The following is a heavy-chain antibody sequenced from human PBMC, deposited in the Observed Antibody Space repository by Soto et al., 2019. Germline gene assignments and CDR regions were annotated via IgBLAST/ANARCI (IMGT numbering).Heavy chain of an antibody. CDR3: ARERATVTTTTAFDI. J-gene: IGHJ3*02. CDR2: IYYSGST. V-gene: IGHV4-31*03. Sequence: SETLSLTCTVSGGSISSGGYYWSWIRQHPGKGLEWIGYIYYSGSTYYNPSLKSRVTISVDTSKNQFSLKLSSVTAADTAVYYCARERATVTTTTAFDIWGQGTMVTV. D-gene: IGHD4-17*01. CDR1: GGSISSGGYY.